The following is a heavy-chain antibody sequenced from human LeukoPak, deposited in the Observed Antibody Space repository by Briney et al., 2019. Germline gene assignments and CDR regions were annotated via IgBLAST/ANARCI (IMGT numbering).Heavy chain of an antibody. D-gene: IGHD5-12*01. CDR1: GFTFSSYA. V-gene: IGHV3-23*01. J-gene: IGHJ4*02. CDR3: AKRKGSGYNNDY. Sequence: GGTLRLSCAASGFTFSSYAMSWVRQAPGKGLEWVSAISGSGGSTYYADSVKGRFTISRDNSKNTLYLQMNSLRAEDTAVYYCAKRKGSGYNNDYWGQGTLVTVSS. CDR2: ISGSGGST.